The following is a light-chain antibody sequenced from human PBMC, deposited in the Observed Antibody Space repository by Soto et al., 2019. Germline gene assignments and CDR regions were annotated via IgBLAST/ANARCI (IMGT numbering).Light chain of an antibody. CDR1: SSDVGGYHY. J-gene: IGLJ2*01. Sequence: QSALTQPASVSGSPGQSITISCTGTSSDVGGYHYFSWYQQHPGKAPKLMIYDVSNPPSGVSHRFSGSKAGNTASLTISGRQAADEADYYCSSYTSSSTLVVFGGGTKLTVL. V-gene: IGLV2-14*01. CDR3: SSYTSSSTLVV. CDR2: DVS.